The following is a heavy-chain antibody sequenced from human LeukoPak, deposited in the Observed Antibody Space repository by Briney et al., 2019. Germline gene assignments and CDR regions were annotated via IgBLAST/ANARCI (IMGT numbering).Heavy chain of an antibody. J-gene: IGHJ3*02. CDR3: ARGIAAASERALDI. V-gene: IGHV4-4*07. CDR1: GGSISSYY. Sequence: SETLSLTCTVSGGSISSYYWSWIRQPAGKGLEWIGRIYSSGSTDYNPSLKSRVTMSVDTSKNQFSLKLTSVTAADTAVYYCARGIAAASERALDIWGQGTTVTVSS. D-gene: IGHD6-13*01. CDR2: IYSSGST.